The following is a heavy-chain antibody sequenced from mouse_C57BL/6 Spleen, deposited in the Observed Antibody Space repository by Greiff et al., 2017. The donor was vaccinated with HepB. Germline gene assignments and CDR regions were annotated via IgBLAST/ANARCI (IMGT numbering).Heavy chain of an antibody. D-gene: IGHD3-2*02. Sequence: QVQLKQPGAELVMPGASVKLSCKASGYTFTSYWMHWVKQRPGQGLEWIGEIDPSDSYANYNQKFKDKSTLTVDKSSSTAYMQLSSLTSEDSAVYYCARTTAQAGAWFVYWGQGTLVTVSA. CDR3: ARTTAQAGAWFVY. J-gene: IGHJ3*01. CDR1: GYTFTSYW. V-gene: IGHV1-69*01. CDR2: IDPSDSYA.